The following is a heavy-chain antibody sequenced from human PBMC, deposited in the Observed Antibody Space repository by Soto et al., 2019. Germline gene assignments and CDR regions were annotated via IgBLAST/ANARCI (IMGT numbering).Heavy chain of an antibody. Sequence: GGSLRLSCAAAGFSVSSKYMNWVRQAPGKGLEWVSVIYSGGSTYYADSVKGRFTISRDSSKNTLYLQMNSLRDEDTAVYYCASGPGPINNYDILTGPPGILDYWGQGTLVTVSS. V-gene: IGHV3-53*05. CDR1: GFSVSSKY. D-gene: IGHD3-9*01. CDR2: IYSGGST. J-gene: IGHJ4*02. CDR3: ASGPGPINNYDILTGPPGILDY.